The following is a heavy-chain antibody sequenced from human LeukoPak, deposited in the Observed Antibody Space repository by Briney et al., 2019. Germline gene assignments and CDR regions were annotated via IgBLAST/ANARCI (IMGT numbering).Heavy chain of an antibody. Sequence: ASVKVSCKASGGTFSSYAISWVRQAPGQGLEWMGWINPNSGGTNYAQKFQGRVTMTRDTSISTAYMELSRLRSDDTAVYYCARDQQLGRGLYFDYWGQGTLVTVSS. V-gene: IGHV1-2*02. CDR2: INPNSGGT. J-gene: IGHJ4*02. CDR3: ARDQQLGRGLYFDY. D-gene: IGHD6-6*01. CDR1: GGTFSSYA.